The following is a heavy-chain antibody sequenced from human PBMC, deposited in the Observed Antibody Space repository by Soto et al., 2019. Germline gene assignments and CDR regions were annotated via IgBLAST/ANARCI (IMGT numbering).Heavy chain of an antibody. CDR3: ARELEQWLVQGDAFDI. V-gene: IGHV1-18*01. CDR2: ISAYNGNT. Sequence: QVQLVQSGAEVKKPGASVKVSCKASGYTFTSYGISWVRQAPGQGLEGMGWISAYNGNTNYAQKLQGRVTMTTDTSTSTAYMELRSLRSDDTAVYYCARELEQWLVQGDAFDIWGQGTMVTVSS. CDR1: GYTFTSYG. J-gene: IGHJ3*02. D-gene: IGHD6-19*01.